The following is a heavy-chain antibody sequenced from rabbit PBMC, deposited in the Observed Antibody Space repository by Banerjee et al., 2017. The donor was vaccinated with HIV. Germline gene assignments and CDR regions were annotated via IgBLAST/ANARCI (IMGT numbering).Heavy chain of an antibody. J-gene: IGHJ4*01. V-gene: IGHV1S45*01. CDR1: GFSFSNSGY. CDR3: ARRGAGDTYYSFNL. Sequence: QEQLVESGGGLVKPGASLTLTCTASGFSFSNSGYMCWVRQAPGKGLEWIACIYIGDGDAYYASWAKGRFTISKTSSTTVTLQMTSLTAADTATYFCARRGAGDTYYSFNLWGQGTLVTVS. D-gene: IGHD8-1*01. CDR2: IYIGDGDA.